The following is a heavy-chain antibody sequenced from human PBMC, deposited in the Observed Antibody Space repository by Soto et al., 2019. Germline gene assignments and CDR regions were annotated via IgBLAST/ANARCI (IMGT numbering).Heavy chain of an antibody. CDR3: ARDLGPRSIAVAGPRTGYYYYGMDV. Sequence: QVQLLESGGGVVQPGRSLRLSCAASGFTFSSYAMHWVRQAPGKGLEWVAVISYDGSNKYYSDSVKGRFTISRDNSKNTLYLLMNSLRAEDTAVYYYARDLGPRSIAVAGPRTGYYYYGMDVLGQWTTVTVSS. D-gene: IGHD6-19*01. CDR1: GFTFSSYA. V-gene: IGHV3-30-3*01. CDR2: ISYDGSNK. J-gene: IGHJ6*02.